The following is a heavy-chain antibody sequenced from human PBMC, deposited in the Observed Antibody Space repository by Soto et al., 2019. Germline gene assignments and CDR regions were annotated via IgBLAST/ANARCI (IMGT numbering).Heavy chain of an antibody. V-gene: IGHV4-59*01. CDR1: GGSISSYY. CDR3: ARVGLCSSTSCYLHMTFDP. CDR2: IYYSGST. J-gene: IGHJ5*02. Sequence: SETLSLTCTVSGGSISSYYWSWIRQPPGKGLEWIGYIYYSGSTNYNPSLKSRVTISVDTSKNQFSLKLSSVTAADTAVYYCARVGLCSSTSCYLHMTFDPWGQGTLVTVSS. D-gene: IGHD2-2*01.